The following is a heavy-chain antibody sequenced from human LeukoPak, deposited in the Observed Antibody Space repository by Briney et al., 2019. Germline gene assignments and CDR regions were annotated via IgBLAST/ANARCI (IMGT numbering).Heavy chain of an antibody. J-gene: IGHJ3*01. CDR1: TSTGLVW. D-gene: IGHD3/OR15-3a*01. V-gene: IGHV3-74*01. CDR3: VRDLDWGAFDV. Sequence: GGSLRLSCAASTSTGLVWMDWVRKAPGKGLVWVARIKSDGTSANYADSVRGRFTISRDDAKNTLYLLMNSLRPEDTALYYCVRDLDWGAFDVWGQGTMVTVSS. CDR2: IKSDGTSA.